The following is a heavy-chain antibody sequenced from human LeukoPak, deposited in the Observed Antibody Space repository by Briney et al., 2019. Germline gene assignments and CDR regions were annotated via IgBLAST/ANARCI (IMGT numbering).Heavy chain of an antibody. V-gene: IGHV4-39*01. CDR3: ASPYCRGGSCPLY. D-gene: IGHD2-15*01. CDR1: GGSISSSSYY. CDR2: IYYSGST. Sequence: SETLSLTCTVSGGSISSSSYYWGWIRQPPGKGLEWIGSIYYSGSTYYNPSLKSRVTISVDTSKNQFSLKLSSVTAADTAVYYCASPYCRGGSCPLYWGQGTLVTVSS. J-gene: IGHJ4*02.